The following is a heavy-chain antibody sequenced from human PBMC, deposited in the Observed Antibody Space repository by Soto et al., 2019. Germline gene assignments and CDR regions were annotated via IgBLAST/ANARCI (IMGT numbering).Heavy chain of an antibody. CDR3: ARLIGTVVAIGSNWFDS. CDR1: GYSFTSYW. V-gene: IGHV5-51*01. Sequence: GESLKISCKASGYSFTSYWIAWVRQMPGKGLEYMGIIYPGDSDIRYSPSFRGQVTVSADKSSSTANLQWSSLKASDTAVYYCARLIGTVVAIGSNWFDSWGQGTLVTVAS. J-gene: IGHJ5*01. D-gene: IGHD2-15*01. CDR2: IYPGDSDI.